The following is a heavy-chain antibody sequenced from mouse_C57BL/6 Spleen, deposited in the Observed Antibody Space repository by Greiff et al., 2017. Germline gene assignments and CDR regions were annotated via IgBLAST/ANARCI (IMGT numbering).Heavy chain of an antibody. J-gene: IGHJ4*01. D-gene: IGHD1-1*01. Sequence: EVQLQQSGPELVKPGASVKISCKASGYTFTDYYMNWVKQSHGKSLEWIGDINPNNGGTSYNQKFKGKATLTVDKSSSTAYMELRSLTSEDSAVYYCARSPYYGTSSGAMDYWGQGTSVTVSS. CDR3: ARSPYYGTSSGAMDY. V-gene: IGHV1-26*01. CDR1: GYTFTDYY. CDR2: INPNNGGT.